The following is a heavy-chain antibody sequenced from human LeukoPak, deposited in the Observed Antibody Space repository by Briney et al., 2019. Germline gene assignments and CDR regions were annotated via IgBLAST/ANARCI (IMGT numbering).Heavy chain of an antibody. CDR2: INSDGSST. D-gene: IGHD5-18*01. J-gene: IGHJ5*02. CDR3: ARGGTYSSGLPGS. CDR1: GFTFSGYW. V-gene: IGHV3-74*01. Sequence: GGSLRLSCAAPGFTFSGYWMHWVRRAPGKGLVWVSRINSDGSSTNYADSVKGRFTISRDNAKNTLYLQMNTLRAEDTAVYYCARGGTYSSGLPGSWGQGTLVTVSS.